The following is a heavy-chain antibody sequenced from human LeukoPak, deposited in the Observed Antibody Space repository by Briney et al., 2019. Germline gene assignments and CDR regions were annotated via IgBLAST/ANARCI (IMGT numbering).Heavy chain of an antibody. CDR3: ARLWDDYVWGSYRLSLDY. CDR2: INHSGST. J-gene: IGHJ4*02. V-gene: IGHV4-34*01. D-gene: IGHD3-16*02. Sequence: SETLSLTCAVYGGSFSGYYWSWIRQPPGKGLEWIGEINHSGSTNYNPSLKSRVTISVDTSKNQFSLKLSSVTAADTAVYYCARLWDDYVWGSYRLSLDYSGQGTLVTVSS. CDR1: GGSFSGYY.